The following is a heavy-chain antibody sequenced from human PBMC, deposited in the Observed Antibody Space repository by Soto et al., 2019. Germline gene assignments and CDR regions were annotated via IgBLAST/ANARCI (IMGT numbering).Heavy chain of an antibody. CDR1: GHSLADLS. CDR2: FDPEDGET. V-gene: IGHV1-24*01. CDR3: ATSPSYGDYLDYYYGMDV. D-gene: IGHD4-17*01. Sequence: GHSLADLSVHWVRPDPGIKLEWMGGFDPEDGETIYAQKFQGRVTMTEDTSTDTAYMELSSLRSEDTAVYYCATSPSYGDYLDYYYGMDVWGQGTTVTVSS. J-gene: IGHJ6*02.